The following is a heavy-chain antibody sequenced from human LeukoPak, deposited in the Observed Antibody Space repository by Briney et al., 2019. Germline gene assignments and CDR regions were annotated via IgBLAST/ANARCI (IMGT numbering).Heavy chain of an antibody. Sequence: PGGSLRLSCAASGFTFSDYYMSWIRQAPGKGLEWVSYISSSGSTIYYADSVKGRFTISRDNAKNSLYLQMNSLRAEDTAVYYCASDPITIFGATYYYYYMDVWGKGTTVTVSS. V-gene: IGHV3-11*04. D-gene: IGHD3-3*01. J-gene: IGHJ6*03. CDR1: GFTFSDYY. CDR2: ISSSGSTI. CDR3: ASDPITIFGATYYYYYMDV.